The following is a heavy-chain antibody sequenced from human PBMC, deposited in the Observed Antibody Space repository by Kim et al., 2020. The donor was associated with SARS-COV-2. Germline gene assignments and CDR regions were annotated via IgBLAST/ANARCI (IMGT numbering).Heavy chain of an antibody. V-gene: IGHV1-2*02. D-gene: IGHD2-8*02. J-gene: IGHJ4*02. Sequence: YAQKFQGRVTMTRDTSINTAYMELGRLTSDDTAVYYCATLRRDGSKNVLGYWGQGTLVTVSS. CDR3: ATLRRDGSKNVLGY.